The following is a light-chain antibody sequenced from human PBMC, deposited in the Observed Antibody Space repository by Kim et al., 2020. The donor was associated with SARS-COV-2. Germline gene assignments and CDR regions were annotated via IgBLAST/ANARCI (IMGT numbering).Light chain of an antibody. Sequence: DIVMTQSPDSLAVSLGERATINCKSSKSVLLNPNNENYLAWYQHKVGQTPKLLIYWASTRESGVPDRFSGSGSGTDFTLTISSLQAEDVAVYYCQQYHSFPYTFGQGTKLEI. V-gene: IGKV4-1*01. CDR2: WAS. J-gene: IGKJ2*01. CDR1: KSVLLNPNNENY. CDR3: QQYHSFPYT.